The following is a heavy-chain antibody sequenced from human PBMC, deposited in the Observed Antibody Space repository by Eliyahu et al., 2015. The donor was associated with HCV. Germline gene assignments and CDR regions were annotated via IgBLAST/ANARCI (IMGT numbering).Heavy chain of an antibody. J-gene: IGHJ5*02. CDR1: GFTFSTYT. CDR3: ARDIVTGTLGRDWFDP. CDR2: ITSSSSYS. Sequence: GGLVKPGGSLRLSCAASGFTFSTYTMNWVRQAPGKGLEWVSSITSSSSYSYYADSVRGRFTISRDNAKNSLFLQMNSLRAEDTAVYYCARDIVTGTLGRDWFDPWGQGTLVTVSS. D-gene: IGHD1-7*01. V-gene: IGHV3-21*01.